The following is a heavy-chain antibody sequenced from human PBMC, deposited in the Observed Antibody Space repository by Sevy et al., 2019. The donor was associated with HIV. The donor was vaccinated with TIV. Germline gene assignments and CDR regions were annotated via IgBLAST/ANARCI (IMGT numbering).Heavy chain of an antibody. V-gene: IGHV3-64*01. Sequence: VGSLRLSCAASGFTFSTYAMYWVRQAPGKGLEYVSAISGGGGNTYYGTSVKGRFTVSRDNAKNTLYLQMGSLRAEDMAVYFCARKYHDTSGYPRYSMDVWGQGTTVTVSS. CDR2: ISGGGGNT. CDR1: GFTFSTYA. J-gene: IGHJ6*02. D-gene: IGHD3-22*01. CDR3: ARKYHDTSGYPRYSMDV.